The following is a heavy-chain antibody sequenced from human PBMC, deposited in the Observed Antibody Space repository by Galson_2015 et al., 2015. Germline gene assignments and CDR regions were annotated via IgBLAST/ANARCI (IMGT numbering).Heavy chain of an antibody. CDR3: AREKYQLLYPYYCYYMDV. J-gene: IGHJ6*03. CDR1: GFTFSDYY. V-gene: IGHV3-11*01. Sequence: SLRLSCAASGFTFSDYYMSWIRQAQGKGLEWVSYISGSGSSIYYADSLKGRFTVSRDNAKNSLYLQMNSLRAEDTAVYFCAREKYQLLYPYYCYYMDVWGKGTTVTVSS. D-gene: IGHD2-2*02. CDR2: ISGSGSSI.